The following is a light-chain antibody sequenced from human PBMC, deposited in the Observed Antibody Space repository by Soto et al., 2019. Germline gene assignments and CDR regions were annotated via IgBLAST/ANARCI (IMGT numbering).Light chain of an antibody. J-gene: IGLJ1*01. Sequence: QSALTQPRSVSGSPGQSVTISCTGTSSDVGGYNFVSWYQQHPGKAPKFMIYDVTKRPSGVPDRFSGSKSGNTASPTISGLQAEDEADYYCRSYVGSYTAYVFGTGTKLTVL. CDR3: RSYVGSYTAYV. CDR2: DVT. V-gene: IGLV2-11*01. CDR1: SSDVGGYNF.